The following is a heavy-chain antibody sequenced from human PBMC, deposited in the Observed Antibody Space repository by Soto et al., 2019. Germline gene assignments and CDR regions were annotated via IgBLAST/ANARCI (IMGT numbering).Heavy chain of an antibody. D-gene: IGHD6-6*01. Sequence: QVQLVQSGAEVKKPGASVKVSCKASGYTFTSYAMHWVRQAPGQRLEWMGWINAGNGNTKYSQKFQGRVTITRDTSASTAYMELSSLRSEDTAVYYCARLALAARTGGGINWGQGTLVTVSS. J-gene: IGHJ4*02. CDR1: GYTFTSYA. V-gene: IGHV1-3*01. CDR3: ARLALAARTGGGIN. CDR2: INAGNGNT.